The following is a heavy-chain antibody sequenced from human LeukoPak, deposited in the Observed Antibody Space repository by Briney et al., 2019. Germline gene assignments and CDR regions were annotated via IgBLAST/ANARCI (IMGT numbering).Heavy chain of an antibody. D-gene: IGHD3-3*01. CDR2: IYHSGST. V-gene: IGHV4-38-2*01. CDR3: ARHLSIFGVVITIDAFDI. CDR1: DYSISSGYY. J-gene: IGHJ3*02. Sequence: PSETLSLTCAVSDYSISSGYYWGWIRQPPGKGLEWIGSIYHSGSTYYNPSLKSRVTISVDTSKNQFSLKLSSVTAADTAVYYCARHLSIFGVVITIDAFDIWGQGTMVTVSS.